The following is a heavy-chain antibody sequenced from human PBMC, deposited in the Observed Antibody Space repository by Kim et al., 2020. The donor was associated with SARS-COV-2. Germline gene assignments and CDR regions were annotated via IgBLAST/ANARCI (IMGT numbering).Heavy chain of an antibody. CDR1: GFTFSSYA. V-gene: IGHV3-23*01. J-gene: IGHJ4*02. D-gene: IGHD3-22*01. CDR3: AKRLIYYDRRGGFDY. Sequence: GGSLRLSCAASGFTFSSYAMSWVRQAPGKGLEWVSAISGSGGSTYYADSVKGRFTISRDNSKNTLYLQMNSLRAEDTAVYYCAKRLIYYDRRGGFDYWGQGTLVTVSS. CDR2: ISGSGGST.